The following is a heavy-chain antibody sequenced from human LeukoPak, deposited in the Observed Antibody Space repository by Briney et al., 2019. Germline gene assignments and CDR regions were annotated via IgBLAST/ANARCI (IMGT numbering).Heavy chain of an antibody. J-gene: IGHJ5*02. Sequence: SETLSLTCTVSGGSISISSYYWGWIRQPPGRGLEWIGSIYYSGSTYYNPSLKSRVTISVDTSKNQFSLKLSSVSAADTAVYSCARHIVVVSTPADWFDPWGQGTLVTVSS. CDR1: GGSISISSYY. V-gene: IGHV4-39*01. CDR3: ARHIVVVSTPADWFDP. D-gene: IGHD2-21*01. CDR2: IYYSGST.